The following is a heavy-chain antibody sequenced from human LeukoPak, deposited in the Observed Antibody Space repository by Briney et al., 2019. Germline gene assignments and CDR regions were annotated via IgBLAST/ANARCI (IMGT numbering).Heavy chain of an antibody. J-gene: IGHJ4*02. CDR3: ASSSSGYYFSLDY. D-gene: IGHD3-22*01. CDR2: ISSSGSTI. Sequence: GGSLRLSCAASGFTFSDYYMSWIRQAPGKGLEWVSYISSSGSTIYYADSVKGRFTISRDNAKNSLYLQMNSLRAEDTAVYYCASSSSGYYFSLDYWGQGTLVTVSS. V-gene: IGHV3-11*01. CDR1: GFTFSDYY.